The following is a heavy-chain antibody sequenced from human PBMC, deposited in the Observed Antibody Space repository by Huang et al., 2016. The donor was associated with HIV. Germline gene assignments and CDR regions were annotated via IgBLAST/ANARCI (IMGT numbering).Heavy chain of an antibody. J-gene: IGHJ4*02. CDR1: GFSISSYW. CDR3: ARDPRIQSWLNFFDY. D-gene: IGHD3-22*01. V-gene: IGHV3-74*03. CDR2: INSDGSST. Sequence: EVQLVESGGGLVQPGGSLRLSCAASGFSISSYWMHWVRQAPGKGLVWGSRINSDGSSTMYADSVKGRFTISRDNAKNTLYLQMNSLRAEDTAVYYCARDPRIQSWLNFFDYWGQGTLVSVSS.